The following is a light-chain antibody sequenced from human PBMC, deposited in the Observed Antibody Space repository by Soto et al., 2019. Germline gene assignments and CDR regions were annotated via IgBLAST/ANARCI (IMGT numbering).Light chain of an antibody. CDR3: CSYAGSNTLV. CDR1: SSDVGGYNY. V-gene: IGLV2-11*01. J-gene: IGLJ3*02. CDR2: DVS. Sequence: QSALTQPRSVSGSPGQSVTISCTGTSSDVGGYNYVTWYQHHAGKAPKLRIYDVSKRPSGVPDRFSGSRSGNTASLTISGLQAEDGAEYFCCSYAGSNTLVCGGGTKVTVL.